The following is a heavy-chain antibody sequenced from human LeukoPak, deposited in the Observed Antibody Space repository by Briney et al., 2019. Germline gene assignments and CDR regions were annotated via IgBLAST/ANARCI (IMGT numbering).Heavy chain of an antibody. CDR1: GFIFDNAW. D-gene: IGHD2-2*01. J-gene: IGHJ3*02. Sequence: SGGSLRLSCEGAGFIFDNAWMSWVRQAPGKGPEWVGRIKSKVDGGTTDYAAPVKGRFIMSRDDPKNTLYLQMSSLKIEDTAVYYCVTLGYCTTTRCYATDGGAFDIWGQGTMVTVSS. CDR2: IKSKVDGGTT. CDR3: VTLGYCTTTRCYATDGGAFDI. V-gene: IGHV3-15*01.